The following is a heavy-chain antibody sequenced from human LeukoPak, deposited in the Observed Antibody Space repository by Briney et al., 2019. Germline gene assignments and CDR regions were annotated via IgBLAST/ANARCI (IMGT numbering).Heavy chain of an antibody. J-gene: IGHJ4*02. V-gene: IGHV4-38-2*02. D-gene: IGHD3-3*01. CDR1: GYSISSGYY. CDR2: IYTSGST. Sequence: SETLSLTCTVAGYSISSGYYWGWIRQPPGKGLEWIGRIYTSGSTNYNPSLKSRVTMSVDTSKNQFSLKLSSVTAADTAVYYCARDGDIDDFWSGYPLADWGQGTLVTVSS. CDR3: ARDGDIDDFWSGYPLAD.